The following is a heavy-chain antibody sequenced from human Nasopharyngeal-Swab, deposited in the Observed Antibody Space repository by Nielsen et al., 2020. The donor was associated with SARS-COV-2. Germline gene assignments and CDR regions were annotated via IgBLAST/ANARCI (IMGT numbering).Heavy chain of an antibody. J-gene: IGHJ6*02. CDR2: INWNGGST. Sequence: GESLKISCAASGFTFDDYGMSWVRQAPGKGLEWVSGINWNGGSTGYADSVKGRFTISRDNAKNSLYLQMNSLRAEDTALYHCARDNGSGSLPYYGMGVWGQGTTVTVSS. V-gene: IGHV3-20*01. D-gene: IGHD3-10*01. CDR3: ARDNGSGSLPYYGMGV. CDR1: GFTFDDYG.